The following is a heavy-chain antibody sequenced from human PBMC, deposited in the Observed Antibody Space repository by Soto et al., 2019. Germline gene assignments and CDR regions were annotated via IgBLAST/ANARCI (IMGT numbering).Heavy chain of an antibody. J-gene: IGHJ6*02. D-gene: IGHD2-15*01. Sequence: LRLSCAASGITFSNYEMNWVRQAPGKGLEWVSYISSSGGTTYYAGSVKGRFTISRDNAKSSLYLQMNSLRAEDTAVYYCARYCSGGTCNDGNMDVWGQGTTVTVSS. CDR2: ISSSGGTT. V-gene: IGHV3-48*03. CDR3: ARYCSGGTCNDGNMDV. CDR1: GITFSNYE.